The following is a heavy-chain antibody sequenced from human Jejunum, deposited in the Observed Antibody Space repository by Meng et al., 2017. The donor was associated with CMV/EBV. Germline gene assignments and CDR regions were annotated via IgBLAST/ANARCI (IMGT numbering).Heavy chain of an antibody. V-gene: IGHV3-7*04. Sequence: EVQLAESXXGLVQSGGSLRLSCAASGFSFSSSWMSWIRQTPGKGLEWVAHINQDGSDIYYVDSVKGRVTISRDNAKNSLYLQMNSLRAEDTAIYYCVRLPYWGQGNLVPVSS. J-gene: IGHJ4*02. CDR3: VRLPY. CDR1: GFSFSSSW. CDR2: INQDGSDI.